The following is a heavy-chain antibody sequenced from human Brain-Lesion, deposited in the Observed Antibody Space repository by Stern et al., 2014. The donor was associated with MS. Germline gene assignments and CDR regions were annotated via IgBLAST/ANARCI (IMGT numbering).Heavy chain of an antibody. CDR2: INPNTGGP. D-gene: IGHD3-3*01. V-gene: IGHV1-2*02. J-gene: IGHJ6*02. CDR3: ARDQRGITIFGVVTDYYYLGMDV. Sequence: QVQLGQSGAEVKKHGASVKVSCKPSGYIFTGYYIHWVRKAPGQGLEWMTWINPNTGGPKYAQKFQGRVTMSRDTSISTAYVELSSLTSDDTAVYYCARDQRGITIFGVVTDYYYLGMDVWGQGTTVTVSS. CDR1: GYIFTGYY.